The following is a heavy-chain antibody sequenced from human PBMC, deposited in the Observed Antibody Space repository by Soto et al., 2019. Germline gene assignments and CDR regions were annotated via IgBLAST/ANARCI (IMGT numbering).Heavy chain of an antibody. CDR3: AKAPRYWGIESDSNYYFDY. V-gene: IGHV3-30*18. CDR2: ISSGGSDK. CDR1: GFAFSSYG. Sequence: PGGSLRLSCAASGFAFSSYGMHWVRQAPGKGLEWVAVISSGGSDKYYADSVKGRFTISRDNSKNTVSLQMNSLRAEDTAMYYCAKAPRYWGIESDSNYYFDYWGQGTQVTVSS. J-gene: IGHJ4*02. D-gene: IGHD2-21*01.